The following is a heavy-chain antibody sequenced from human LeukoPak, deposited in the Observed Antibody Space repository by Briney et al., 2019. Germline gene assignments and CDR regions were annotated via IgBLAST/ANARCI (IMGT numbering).Heavy chain of an antibody. CDR3: AKYSLLAPAASLENWFDP. CDR2: ISGSGGST. V-gene: IGHV3-23*01. CDR1: GFTFSSYA. Sequence: GGSLRLSCAASGFTFSSYAMSWVRQAPGKGLEWVSAISGSGGSTYYADSVKGRFTISRDNSKNTLYLQMNSLRAEDTAVYYCAKYSLLAPAASLENWFDPWGQGTLVTVSS. J-gene: IGHJ5*02. D-gene: IGHD2-2*01.